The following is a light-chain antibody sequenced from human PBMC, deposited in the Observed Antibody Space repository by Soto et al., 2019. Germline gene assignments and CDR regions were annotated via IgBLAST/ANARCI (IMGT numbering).Light chain of an antibody. V-gene: IGKV1-33*01. J-gene: IGKJ5*01. CDR2: DAS. CDR1: QDIGNY. Sequence: DIQMTQSPSSLSASVGDRVTITCQASQDIGNYLNWYQQRPGKAPKLLILDASSLDTGVPSRFSGSRSGTDFTFTISSLQSEDIATYYCQQYYNVPITFGQGTRLDIK. CDR3: QQYYNVPIT.